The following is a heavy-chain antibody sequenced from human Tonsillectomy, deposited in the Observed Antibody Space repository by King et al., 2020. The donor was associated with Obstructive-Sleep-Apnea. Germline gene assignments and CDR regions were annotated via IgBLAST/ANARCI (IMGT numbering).Heavy chain of an antibody. CDR1: GGSIGSSDYY. D-gene: IGHD2-8*01. Sequence: QLQESGPGLVKPSETLSLPCTVSGGSIGSSDYYWGWIRQPPGKGLGWIVSFYYSGSTYYNPSLRSRVTISVDTSKNQFSLNLSSVTAADTAVYFCARGRRGRSYCTNGVCYPAGWFDPWGQGTLVTVSS. CDR2: FYYSGST. CDR3: ARGRRGRSYCTNGVCYPAGWFDP. J-gene: IGHJ5*02. V-gene: IGHV4-39*07.